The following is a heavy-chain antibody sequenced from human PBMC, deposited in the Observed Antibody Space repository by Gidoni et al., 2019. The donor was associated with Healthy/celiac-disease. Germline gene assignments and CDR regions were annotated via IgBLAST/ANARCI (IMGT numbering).Heavy chain of an antibody. J-gene: IGHJ4*02. CDR2: ISSSSSYI. CDR3: AREGPGYCSGGSCYNDY. V-gene: IGHV3-21*01. Sequence: EVQLVESGGGLVKPGGSLRLSCAASGFTFSSYSMNWVRQAPGKGLEWVSSISSSSSYIYYADSVKGRFTISRDNAKNSLYLQMNSLRAEDTAVYYCAREGPGYCSGGSCYNDYWGQGTLVTVSS. CDR1: GFTFSSYS. D-gene: IGHD2-15*01.